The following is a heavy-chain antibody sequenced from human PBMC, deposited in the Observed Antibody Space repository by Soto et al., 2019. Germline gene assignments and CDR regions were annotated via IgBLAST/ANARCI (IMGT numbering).Heavy chain of an antibody. D-gene: IGHD3-22*01. Sequence: QLQLQESGPGLVKPSETLSLTCTVSGGSISSSSYYWGWIRQPPGKGLEWIGSIYYSGSTYYNPSLKSRVTISVDTSKNQFSLKLSSVTAADTAVYYCASNYYDSSGYYYVCYFDYWGQGTLVTVSS. CDR2: IYYSGST. V-gene: IGHV4-39*01. CDR3: ASNYYDSSGYYYVCYFDY. J-gene: IGHJ4*02. CDR1: GGSISSSSYY.